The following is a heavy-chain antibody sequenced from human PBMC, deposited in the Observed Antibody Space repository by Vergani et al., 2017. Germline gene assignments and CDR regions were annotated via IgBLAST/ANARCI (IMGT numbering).Heavy chain of an antibody. CDR1: GYTFTGYY. J-gene: IGHJ5*02. Sequence: QVQLVQSGAEVKKPGASVKVSCKASGYTFTGYYMHWVRQAPGQGLEWMGWINPNSGGTNYAQKFQGRVTMTRDTSISTAYMELSRLRSDDTAVYYCARDLHPNCSSTSCYESSFDPWGQGTLVTVSS. CDR3: ARDLHPNCSSTSCYESSFDP. CDR2: INPNSGGT. D-gene: IGHD2-2*01. V-gene: IGHV1-2*02.